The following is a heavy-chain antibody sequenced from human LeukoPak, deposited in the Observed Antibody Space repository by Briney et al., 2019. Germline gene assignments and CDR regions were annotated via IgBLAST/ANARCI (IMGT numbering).Heavy chain of an antibody. CDR1: GYTFTSYG. Sequence: ASVKVSCKASGYTFTSYGISWVRQAPGQGLEWMGWISAYNGNTNYAQKLQDRVTMTTDTSTSTAYMELRSLRSDDTAVYYCARVLRPQNWFDPWGQGTLVTVSS. CDR2: ISAYNGNT. V-gene: IGHV1-18*01. CDR3: ARVLRPQNWFDP. D-gene: IGHD3-3*01. J-gene: IGHJ5*02.